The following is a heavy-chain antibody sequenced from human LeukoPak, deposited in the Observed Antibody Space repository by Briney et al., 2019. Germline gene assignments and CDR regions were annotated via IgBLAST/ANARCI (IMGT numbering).Heavy chain of an antibody. Sequence: GGSLRLSCAASGFTFSSYGMHWVRQAPGKGLEWVAFIRYDGSNKYYADSVKGRFTISRDNSKNTLYLQMNSLRAEDTAVYYCAKGYYCDSSALGGNWFDPWGQGTLVTVSS. CDR1: GFTFSSYG. D-gene: IGHD3-22*01. CDR3: AKGYYCDSSALGGNWFDP. CDR2: IRYDGSNK. V-gene: IGHV3-30*02. J-gene: IGHJ5*02.